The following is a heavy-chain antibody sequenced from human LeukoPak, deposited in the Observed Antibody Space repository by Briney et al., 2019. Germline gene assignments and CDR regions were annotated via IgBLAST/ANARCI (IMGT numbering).Heavy chain of an antibody. Sequence: SETLSLTCTVSGDSNYNSLYSWGWLRQPPGKGLEWIGSIDYSGSTYYNPSLKSRATISIDTSKNQFSLNLSSVTAADTAVYYCAREYTLYRSGWFLDYWGQGTLVTVSS. CDR1: GDSNYNSLYS. J-gene: IGHJ4*02. CDR2: IDYSGST. V-gene: IGHV4-39*07. CDR3: AREYTLYRSGWFLDY. D-gene: IGHD6-19*01.